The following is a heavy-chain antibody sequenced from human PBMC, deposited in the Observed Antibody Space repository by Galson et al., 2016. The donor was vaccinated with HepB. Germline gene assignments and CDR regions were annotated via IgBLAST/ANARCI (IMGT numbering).Heavy chain of an antibody. CDR1: GFTFSTYN. CDR2: IATSDTTT. J-gene: IGHJ4*02. Sequence: SLRLSCAASGFTFSTYNMNWVRQAPGKGLEWISYIATSDTTTDYADSVKGRFAISRDNAKNSLYLQMNSLRDEDTAVYYCVRVRSYAFEYWGQGTLVTVSS. CDR3: VRVRSYAFEY. D-gene: IGHD5-18*01. V-gene: IGHV3-48*02.